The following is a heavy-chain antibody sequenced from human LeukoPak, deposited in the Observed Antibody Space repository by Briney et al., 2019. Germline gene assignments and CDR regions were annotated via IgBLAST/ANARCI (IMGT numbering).Heavy chain of an antibody. D-gene: IGHD7-27*01. Sequence: GASVKVSCKASGYTFTGYYMHWVRQAPGQGLEWMGRINPNSGGTNYAQKFQGRVTMTRDTSISTACMELSRLRSDDTAVYYCARIGTGEDYFDYWGQGTLVTVSS. CDR3: ARIGTGEDYFDY. J-gene: IGHJ4*02. CDR2: INPNSGGT. V-gene: IGHV1-2*06. CDR1: GYTFTGYY.